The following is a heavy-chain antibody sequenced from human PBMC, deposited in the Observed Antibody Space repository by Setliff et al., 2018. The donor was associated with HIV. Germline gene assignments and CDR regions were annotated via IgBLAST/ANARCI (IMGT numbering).Heavy chain of an antibody. J-gene: IGHJ4*02. CDR1: GGTFSGY. Sequence: LSLTCAVDGGTFSGYWSWIGQSPGKGLEWLGEINHSGNTHYDPSLKSRLTTSIDTSKKQFSLKLTSVTDADAAIYYCVASSSWSCRLNYWGQGTLVTVSS. CDR3: VASSSWSCRLNY. D-gene: IGHD2-2*01. CDR2: INHSGNT. V-gene: IGHV4-34*08.